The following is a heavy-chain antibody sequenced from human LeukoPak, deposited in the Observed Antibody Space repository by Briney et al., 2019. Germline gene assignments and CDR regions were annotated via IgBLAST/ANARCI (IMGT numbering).Heavy chain of an antibody. Sequence: GGSLRLSCAASGFTFSSYEMNWVRQAPGKGLEWVSYISSSGGTRYYADSVKGRFTISRDNAKNPLYLQMNSLRAEDTAVYYCARENTDDAFDIWGQETMVTVSS. CDR1: GFTFSSYE. CDR2: ISSSGGTR. D-gene: IGHD1/OR15-1a*01. CDR3: ARENTDDAFDI. J-gene: IGHJ3*02. V-gene: IGHV3-48*03.